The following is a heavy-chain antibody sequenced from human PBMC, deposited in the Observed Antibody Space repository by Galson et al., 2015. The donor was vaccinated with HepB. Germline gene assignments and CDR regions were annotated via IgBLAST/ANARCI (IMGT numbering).Heavy chain of an antibody. Sequence: SVKVSCKASGYTFTGYYMHWVRQAPGQGLEWMGWINPNSGGTNYAQKFQGRVTMTRDTSISTAYMELSRLRSDDTAVYYCARRDPTYYYDSSGYYYPDPFDYWGQGTLVTVSS. CDR3: ARRDPTYYYDSSGYYYPDPFDY. V-gene: IGHV1-2*02. CDR2: INPNSGGT. D-gene: IGHD3-22*01. CDR1: GYTFTGYY. J-gene: IGHJ4*02.